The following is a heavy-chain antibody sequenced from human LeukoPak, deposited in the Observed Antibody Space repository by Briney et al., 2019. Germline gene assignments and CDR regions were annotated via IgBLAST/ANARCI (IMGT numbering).Heavy chain of an antibody. CDR3: ARNSHSNGMDV. V-gene: IGHV5-51*01. D-gene: IGHD2-15*01. CDR1: GYTFTTYW. CDR2: IYPGDSDT. J-gene: IGHJ6*02. Sequence: GESLKISCQGSGYTFTTYWIGWVRQMPGEGLEWMRIIYPGDSDTTYSPSFQGQVTFSAYKSISTAYLQWGSLKASDTAMYYCARNSHSNGMDVWGQGTTVTVSS.